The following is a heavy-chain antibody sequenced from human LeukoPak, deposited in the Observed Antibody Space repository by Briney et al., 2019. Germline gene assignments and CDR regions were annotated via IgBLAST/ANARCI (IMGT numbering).Heavy chain of an antibody. J-gene: IGHJ4*02. CDR2: IYYSGST. D-gene: IGHD6-19*01. CDR1: GGSISSSSYY. CDR3: ARGSSGWGTFDY. V-gene: IGHV4-39*07. Sequence: SETLSLTCTVSGGSISSSSYYWGWIRQPPGKGLEWIGSIYYSGSTYYNPSLKSRVTISVDTSKNQFSLKLSSVTAADTAVYYCARGSSGWGTFDYWGQGTLVTVSS.